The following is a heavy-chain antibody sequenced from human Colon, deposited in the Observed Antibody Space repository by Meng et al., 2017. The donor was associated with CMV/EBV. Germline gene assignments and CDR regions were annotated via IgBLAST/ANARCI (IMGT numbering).Heavy chain of an antibody. CDR2: INTNGAYT. V-gene: IGHV3-23*01. Sequence: LLEPGGGLLRPGGSLRLSCAASGFTFNNYAMSWVRQAPGRGLEWVSSINTNGAYTYYADSVKGRFTISRDNSENTVYLQMNSLRAEDTAVHYCAKELNKGFDHWGQGALVTVSS. CDR3: AKELNKGFDH. D-gene: IGHD1/OR15-1a*01. J-gene: IGHJ4*02. CDR1: GFTFNNYA.